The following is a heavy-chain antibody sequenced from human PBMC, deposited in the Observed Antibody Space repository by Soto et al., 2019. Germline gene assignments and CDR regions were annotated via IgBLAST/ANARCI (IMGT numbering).Heavy chain of an antibody. CDR2: IYSGGST. Sequence: GGSLRLSCAASGFTVCGNYMSWVRQAPGKGLEWVSVIYSGGSTYYADSVKGRFTISRDNSKNTLYLQMNSLRAEDTAVYYCAREGTTVTGYYGMDVWGQGTTVTVSS. CDR3: AREGTTVTGYYGMDV. CDR1: GFTVCGNY. D-gene: IGHD4-4*01. J-gene: IGHJ6*02. V-gene: IGHV3-53*01.